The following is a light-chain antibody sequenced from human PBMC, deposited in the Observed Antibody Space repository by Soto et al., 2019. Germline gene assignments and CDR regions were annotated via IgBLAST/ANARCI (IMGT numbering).Light chain of an antibody. V-gene: IGKV3-20*01. CDR1: QSVSSN. J-gene: IGKJ1*01. CDR2: GAS. Sequence: EIVMTHSPATLSVSPCERATLSFRASQSVSSNLAWYQQKPGQAPRLLIYGASSRATGIPDRFSGSGSGTDFTLTISRLEPEDFAVYYCQQYGSSSWTFGQGTKV. CDR3: QQYGSSSWT.